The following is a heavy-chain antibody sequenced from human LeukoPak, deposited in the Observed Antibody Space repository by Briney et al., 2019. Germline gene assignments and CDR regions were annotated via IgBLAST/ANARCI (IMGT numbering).Heavy chain of an antibody. CDR3: ARGTGDGLDY. Sequence: SVKVSCKASGGTFSSYAISWVRQAPGQGLEWMGGIIPIFGTANYAQKFQGSVTMTTDTSTSTVYVDLRSLRPDDTAVYYCARGTGDGLDYWGQGTLVTVSS. D-gene: IGHD7-27*01. J-gene: IGHJ4*02. CDR1: GGTFSSYA. CDR2: IIPIFGTA. V-gene: IGHV1-69*05.